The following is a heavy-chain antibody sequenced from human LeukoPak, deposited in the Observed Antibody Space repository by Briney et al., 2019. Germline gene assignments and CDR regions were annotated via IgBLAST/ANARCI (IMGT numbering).Heavy chain of an antibody. CDR2: IYASGST. CDR3: ARESAAAAMSDASDI. D-gene: IGHD6-13*01. Sequence: SQTLSLTCTVSGGSISSGGYYWSWIRQPAGKGLEWIGRIYASGSTNYNPSLKSRVTMSVDTSKNQFSLKLTSVTAADTAVYYCARESAAAAMSDASDIWGQGTMVTVSS. J-gene: IGHJ3*02. V-gene: IGHV4-61*02. CDR1: GGSISSGGYY.